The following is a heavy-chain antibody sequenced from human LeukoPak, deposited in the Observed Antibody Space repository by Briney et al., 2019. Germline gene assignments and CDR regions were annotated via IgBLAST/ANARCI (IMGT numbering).Heavy chain of an antibody. V-gene: IGHV3-53*01. CDR2: IYSGGST. CDR1: GFTVSSNY. CDR3: ARSIDGSGYYYVSLDY. D-gene: IGHD3-22*01. Sequence: PGGSLRLSCAASGFTVSSNYMSWVRQAPGKGLEWVSVIYSGGSTYYADSVKGRFTISRDNSKNTLYLQMNSLRAEDTAVYYCARSIDGSGYYYVSLDYWGQGTLVTVSS. J-gene: IGHJ4*02.